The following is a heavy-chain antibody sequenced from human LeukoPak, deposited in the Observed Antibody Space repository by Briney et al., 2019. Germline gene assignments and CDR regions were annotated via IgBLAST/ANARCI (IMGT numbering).Heavy chain of an antibody. CDR3: ARWTAYYFDY. J-gene: IGHJ4*02. V-gene: IGHV4-59*01. D-gene: IGHD3/OR15-3a*01. CDR2: IYYSGST. CDR1: GGSISSYY. Sequence: SSETLSLTCTVSGGSISSYYWNWIRQPPGKGLEWIGYIYYSGSTNYNPSLKSRVTISVDTSKNQFSLKLSSVTAAGTAVYYCARWTAYYFDYWAREPWSPSPQ.